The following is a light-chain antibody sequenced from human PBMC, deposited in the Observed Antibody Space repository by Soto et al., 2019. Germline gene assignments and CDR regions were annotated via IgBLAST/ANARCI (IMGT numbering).Light chain of an antibody. CDR2: DGS. J-gene: IGKJ1*01. V-gene: IGKV3D-15*01. CDR1: QNLHSF. CDR3: QQYHNLWT. Sequence: IVLPQSPATLSVSPGARVTLFCRASQNLHSFLNWYQQRPGQAPRPLIYDGSKRPAGVPDRISGDGSGTEFTLTITSLQSEDFALYYCQQYHNLWTFGQGTKVDIK.